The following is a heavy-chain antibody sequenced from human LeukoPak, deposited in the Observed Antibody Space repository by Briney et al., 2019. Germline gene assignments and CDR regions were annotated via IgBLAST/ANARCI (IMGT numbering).Heavy chain of an antibody. D-gene: IGHD3-22*01. CDR3: ARARPWDSSRSYYFGMDV. J-gene: IGHJ6*02. CDR2: IPGSGGAT. Sequence: GGSLRLSCEASGFTFSSYAIRWVRQAPGTGLEWVSSIPGSGGATYYADTVRGRFSISRDSSKNTVYLQMNSLRDEDTAVYYCARARPWDSSRSYYFGMDVWGHGTTVTVSS. V-gene: IGHV3-23*01. CDR1: GFTFSSYA.